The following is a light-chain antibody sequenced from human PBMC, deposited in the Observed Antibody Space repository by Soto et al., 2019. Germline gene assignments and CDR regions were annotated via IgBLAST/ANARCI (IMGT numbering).Light chain of an antibody. CDR1: QSVSNNY. J-gene: IGKJ1*01. CDR2: GAS. V-gene: IGKV3-20*01. Sequence: EIVLTQSPGTLSLSPGERATLSCRASQSVSNNYLAWYQQKPGQAPRLLIYGASNRATGIPDRFSGSGSGTDFTLTISSLEPEDFAVYYCQQYHYWWTFGQGTKVDI. CDR3: QQYHYWWT.